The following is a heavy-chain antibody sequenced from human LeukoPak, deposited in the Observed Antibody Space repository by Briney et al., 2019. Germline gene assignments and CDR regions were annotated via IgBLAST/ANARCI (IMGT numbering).Heavy chain of an antibody. D-gene: IGHD1-14*01. CDR2: ISGSAGSR. J-gene: IGHJ6*02. Sequence: GGSLRLSCAASGFTFSSYALSWARQAPGKGLEWVSVISGSAGSRYYADSVKGRFTISRDNSKNTLYLQMNSLRAEDTAIYYCAKATITGYYYYGMDVWGQGTTVTVSS. CDR3: AKATITGYYYYGMDV. CDR1: GFTFSSYA. V-gene: IGHV3-23*01.